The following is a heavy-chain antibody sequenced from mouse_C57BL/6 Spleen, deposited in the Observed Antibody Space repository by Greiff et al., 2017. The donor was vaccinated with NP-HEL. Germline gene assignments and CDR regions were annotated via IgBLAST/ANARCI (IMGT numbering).Heavy chain of an antibody. CDR3: AREGIYYYGSSYWYFDV. D-gene: IGHD1-1*01. CDR1: GYSITSGYY. Sequence: DVQLQESGPGLVKPSQSLSLTCSVTGYSITSGYYWNWIRQFPGNKLEWMGYISYDGSNKYNPSLKNRISITRDTSKNQFFLKLNSVTTEDTATYDCAREGIYYYGSSYWYFDVWGTGTTVTVSS. J-gene: IGHJ1*03. CDR2: ISYDGSN. V-gene: IGHV3-6*01.